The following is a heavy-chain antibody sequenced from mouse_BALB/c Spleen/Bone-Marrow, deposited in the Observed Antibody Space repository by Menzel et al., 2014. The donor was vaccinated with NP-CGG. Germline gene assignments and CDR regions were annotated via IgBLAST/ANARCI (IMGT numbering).Heavy chain of an antibody. D-gene: IGHD2-10*02. J-gene: IGHJ2*01. CDR2: IFPGTVTP. CDR3: ARRGYGYLDY. CDR1: GYTFTSYW. V-gene: IGHV1S132*01. Sequence: SGAELVKPGASVKLSCKPSGYTFTSYWIQWVKQRPGQGLGWIGEIFPGTVTPYYNEKFKGKATLTIDTSSSTASMQLSSLTSEGSAVYFCARRGYGYLDYWGQGTTLTVSS.